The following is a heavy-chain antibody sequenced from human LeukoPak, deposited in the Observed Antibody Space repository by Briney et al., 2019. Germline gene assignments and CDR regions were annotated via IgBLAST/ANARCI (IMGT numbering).Heavy chain of an antibody. Sequence: SETLSLTCTVSGGSISSYYWSWIRQPPGKGLEWIGYIYYSGSTNYNPSLKSRVTISVDTSKNQFSLKLSSVTAADTAVYCCARVRGYSYGPYYYYYYMDVWGKGTTVTVSS. CDR1: GGSISSYY. CDR3: ARVRGYSYGPYYYYYYMDV. J-gene: IGHJ6*03. D-gene: IGHD5-18*01. V-gene: IGHV4-59*01. CDR2: IYYSGST.